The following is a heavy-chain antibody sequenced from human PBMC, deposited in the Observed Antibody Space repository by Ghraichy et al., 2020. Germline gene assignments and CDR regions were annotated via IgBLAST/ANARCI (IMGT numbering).Heavy chain of an antibody. V-gene: IGHV4-59*01. CDR3: ARGLGGSYHY. Sequence: ETLSLTCTVSGGSISSYYWSWIRQPPGKGLEWIGYIYYSGSTNYNPSLKSRVTISVDTSKNQFSLKLSSVTAADTAVYYCARGLGGSYHYWGQGTLVTVSS. CDR1: GGSISSYY. CDR2: IYYSGST. D-gene: IGHD1-26*01. J-gene: IGHJ4*02.